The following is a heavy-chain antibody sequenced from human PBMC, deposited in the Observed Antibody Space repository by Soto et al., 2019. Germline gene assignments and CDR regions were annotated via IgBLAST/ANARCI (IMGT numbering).Heavy chain of an antibody. CDR3: ARAGKDYGGNRGVHAFDI. CDR2: ISAYNGNT. Sequence: ASVKVSCKASGYTFTSYGISWVRQAPGQGLEWMGWISAYNGNTNYAQKLQGRVTMTTDTSTSTAYMELRSLRSDDTAVYYCARAGKDYGGNRGVHAFDIWGQGTMVTVS. CDR1: GYTFTSYG. V-gene: IGHV1-18*04. D-gene: IGHD2-15*01. J-gene: IGHJ3*02.